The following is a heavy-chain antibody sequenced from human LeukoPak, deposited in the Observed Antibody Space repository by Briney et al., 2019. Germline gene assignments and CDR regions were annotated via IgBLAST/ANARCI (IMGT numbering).Heavy chain of an antibody. CDR2: IHPVDSDT. V-gene: IGHV5-51*01. D-gene: IGHD6-19*01. CDR3: AIHPRGKHCLVTGAEYFQY. CDR1: GYSFTSYW. J-gene: IGHJ1*01. Sequence: GESLKISCMGSGYSFTSYWIGWVRQMPGKGLDWMGIIHPVDSDTRLRPSFQGQVPISADKSIYTAYMQWSSLKASYTAMYYCAIHPRGKHCLVTGAEYFQYWGQGTLVTVSS.